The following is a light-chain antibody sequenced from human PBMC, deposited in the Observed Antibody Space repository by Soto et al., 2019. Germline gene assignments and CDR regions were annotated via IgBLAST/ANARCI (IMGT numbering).Light chain of an antibody. V-gene: IGKV1D-16*01. J-gene: IGKJ4*01. Sequence: DIQMTQSPSSLSASVGDRVTITCRASQRISSRLAWYQQKPEKAPKALIYGASSLQSWVPSRFRGSGSGTDFRLTITGLQPEDFAIYYCQQYESYPPTFGGGTKVEIK. CDR1: QRISSR. CDR2: GAS. CDR3: QQYESYPPT.